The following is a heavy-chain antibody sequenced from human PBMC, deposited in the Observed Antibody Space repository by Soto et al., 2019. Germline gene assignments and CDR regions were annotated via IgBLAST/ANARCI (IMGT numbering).Heavy chain of an antibody. J-gene: IGHJ4*02. CDR3: ARAHYYGDTGSY. D-gene: IGHD3-10*01. CDR2: IKEDGSEK. V-gene: IGHV3-7*01. Sequence: GGSLRLSCAASGFTFSTSWMSWVRQAPGKGLEWVANIKEDGSEKYYVDSVKGRFTISRDHAKNSLYLQMNSLGADDTAVYYCARAHYYGDTGSYWGQGNLVTVSS. CDR1: GFTFSTSW.